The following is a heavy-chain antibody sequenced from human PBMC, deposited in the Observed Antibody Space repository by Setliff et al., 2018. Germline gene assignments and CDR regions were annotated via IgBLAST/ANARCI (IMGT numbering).Heavy chain of an antibody. D-gene: IGHD3-3*01. J-gene: IGHJ6*03. V-gene: IGHV4-59*10. CDR2: IYTDGST. CDR1: GDSLSGYY. CDR3: ARVTGFSYMDV. Sequence: SETLSLTCAVYGDSLSGYYWSWIRQSAGKGLECIGRIYTDGSTKYNPSLNSRVTLLIDTAKNQISLRLSSVTAADTAVYFCARVTGFSYMDVWGKGTTVTVSS.